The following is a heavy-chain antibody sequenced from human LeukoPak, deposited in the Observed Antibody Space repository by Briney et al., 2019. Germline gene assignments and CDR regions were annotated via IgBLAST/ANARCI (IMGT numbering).Heavy chain of an antibody. V-gene: IGHV1-69*13. CDR2: IIPIFGTA. Sequence: RRASVKVSCKASGGTFSSYAISWVRQAPGQGLEWMGGIIPIFGTANYAQKFQGRVTITADESTSTAYMELSSLRSEDTAVYYCARDSGSYYGYFDYWGQGTLVTVSS. J-gene: IGHJ4*02. CDR1: GGTFSSYA. CDR3: ARDSGSYYGYFDY. D-gene: IGHD1-26*01.